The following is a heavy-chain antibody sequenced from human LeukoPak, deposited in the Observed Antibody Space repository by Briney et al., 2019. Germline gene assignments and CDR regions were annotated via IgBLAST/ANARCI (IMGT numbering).Heavy chain of an antibody. J-gene: IGHJ2*01. V-gene: IGHV3-13*01. CDR3: ARNWGNLYFDR. D-gene: IGHD3-16*01. CDR2: ISVNGDT. Sequence: GGSLRLSCAAPDSSFSSHGMHWVRQAPGRGLEWVAGISVNGDTFHIDSVRGRFTISRENAKNSLYLQMNSLRVEDTALYYCARNWGNLYFDRWGRGTLVTVSS. CDR1: DSSFSSHG.